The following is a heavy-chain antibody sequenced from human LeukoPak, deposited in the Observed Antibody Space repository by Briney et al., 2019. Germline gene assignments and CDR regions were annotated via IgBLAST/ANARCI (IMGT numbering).Heavy chain of an antibody. V-gene: IGHV3-21*01. CDR1: GFTFISYN. CDR2: ISSSSSSSYK. J-gene: IGHJ6*03. D-gene: IGHD3-3*02. Sequence: GGTLRLSCAASGFTFISYNMNWVRQAPGKGLEWVSSISSSSSSSYKYYADSVKGRFTVSRDNAKNSLYLQMNSLRADDTAVYYCAREKSFLEWLSTGRRDGYYMDVWGKGTTVTVSS. CDR3: AREKSFLEWLSTGRRDGYYMDV.